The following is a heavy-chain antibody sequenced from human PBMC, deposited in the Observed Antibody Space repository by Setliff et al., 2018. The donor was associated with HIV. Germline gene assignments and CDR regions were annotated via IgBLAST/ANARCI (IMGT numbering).Heavy chain of an antibody. V-gene: IGHV1-69*10. CDR2: IMSILRIA. CDR3: AKELSYCSGGNCYFDS. J-gene: IGHJ4*02. Sequence: ASVKVSCKASGGSFTSFAISWVRQAPGQGLEWMGGIMSILRIANYAQKFQGRVTITADKSTRTAYMELSSLRSEDTAVYYCAKELSYCSGGNCYFDSWGQGTLGTVS. CDR1: GGSFTSFA. D-gene: IGHD2-15*01.